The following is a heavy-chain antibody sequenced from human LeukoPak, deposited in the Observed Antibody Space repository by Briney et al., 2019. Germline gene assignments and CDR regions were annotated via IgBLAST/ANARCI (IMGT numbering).Heavy chain of an antibody. D-gene: IGHD2-15*01. CDR2: IWYDGSNK. Sequence: PGRSLRLSCAASGFTFSSYGMHWVRQAPGKGLEWVAVIWYDGSNKYYADSVKGRFTISRDNSENTLYLQMNSLRAEDTAVYYCAKDLGRYCSGGSCYFFDYWGQGTLVTVSS. CDR1: GFTFSSYG. CDR3: AKDLGRYCSGGSCYFFDY. J-gene: IGHJ4*02. V-gene: IGHV3-33*06.